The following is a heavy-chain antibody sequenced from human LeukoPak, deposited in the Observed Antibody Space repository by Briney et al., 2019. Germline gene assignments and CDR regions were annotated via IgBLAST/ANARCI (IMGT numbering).Heavy chain of an antibody. CDR1: GFTFSTYS. CDR3: AREVEMATKPYRGSGAFDI. V-gene: IGHV3-48*01. D-gene: IGHD5-24*01. CDR2: ISSSSSTT. Sequence: PGGSLRLSCAASGFTFSTYSMNWVRQAPGKGLEWVSYISSSSSTTYYADSVKGRFTISRDNSKNTLYLQMNSLRAEDTAVYYCAREVEMATKPYRGSGAFDIWGQGTMVTVSS. J-gene: IGHJ3*02.